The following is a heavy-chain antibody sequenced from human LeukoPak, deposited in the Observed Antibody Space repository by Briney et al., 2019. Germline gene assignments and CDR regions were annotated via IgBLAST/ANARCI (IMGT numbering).Heavy chain of an antibody. D-gene: IGHD3-10*01. CDR1: GFTFSDYY. Sequence: GGSLRLSCAASGFTFSDYYMSWIRQAPGKGLEWVAFIRYDGNNKYYADSVKGRFTISRDNSKNTLSLQMNSLRGEDTAVYYCAKDLYGSGSLFDYWGQGTLVTVSS. CDR3: AKDLYGSGSLFDY. J-gene: IGHJ4*02. V-gene: IGHV3-30*02. CDR2: IRYDGNNK.